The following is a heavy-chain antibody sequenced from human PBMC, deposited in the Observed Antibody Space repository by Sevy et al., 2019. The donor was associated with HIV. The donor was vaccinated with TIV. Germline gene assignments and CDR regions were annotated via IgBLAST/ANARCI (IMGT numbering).Heavy chain of an antibody. CDR2: IYPGDSDT. V-gene: IGHV5-51*01. CDR3: ARRPLILGYCSSTSCYTPYAFDI. Sequence: GKSLKISCKGSGYSFTSYWIGWVRQMPGKGLEWMGIIYPGDSDTRYSPSFQGQVTISADKSISTAYLQWSSLKASDTAMYYCARRPLILGYCSSTSCYTPYAFDIWGQGTMVTVSS. CDR1: GYSFTSYW. J-gene: IGHJ3*02. D-gene: IGHD2-2*02.